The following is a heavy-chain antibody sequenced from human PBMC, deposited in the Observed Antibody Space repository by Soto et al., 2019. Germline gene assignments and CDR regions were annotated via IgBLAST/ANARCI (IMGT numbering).Heavy chain of an antibody. J-gene: IGHJ6*03. CDR2: INPNSGGT. CDR1: GYTFTDYS. Sequence: ASVKVSCKASGYTFTDYSMHWVRQAPGQGLEWMGWINPNSGGTNYAQKFQGWVTMTRDTSISTAYMELSRLRSDDTAVYYCARGTAGDFWSGYYSSTYMDVWGKGTTVTVSS. V-gene: IGHV1-2*04. D-gene: IGHD3-3*01. CDR3: ARGTAGDFWSGYYSSTYMDV.